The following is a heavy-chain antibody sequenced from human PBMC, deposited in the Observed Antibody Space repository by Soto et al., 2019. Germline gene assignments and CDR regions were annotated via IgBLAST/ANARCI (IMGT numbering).Heavy chain of an antibody. V-gene: IGHV4-59*01. J-gene: IGHJ4*02. Sequence: QVQLQESGPGLVKPSETLSLTCTVSGGSISSYYWSWIRQPPGKGLEWIGYIYYSGSTNYNPSLKSRVTISVDTSKNQFYLKLSSVTAADTAVYYCARSGVVTHLYYFAYWGQGTLVTVSS. D-gene: IGHD2-21*02. CDR2: IYYSGST. CDR3: ARSGVVTHLYYFAY. CDR1: GGSISSYY.